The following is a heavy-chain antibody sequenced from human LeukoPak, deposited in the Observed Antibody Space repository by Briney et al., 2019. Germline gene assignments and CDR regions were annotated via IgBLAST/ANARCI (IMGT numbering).Heavy chain of an antibody. Sequence: PGRSLRLSCAASGFTFSSYAMHWVRQAPGKGLEWVAVISYDGSNKYYADSVKGRFTISRDNSKNTLYLQMNSLRAEDTAVYYCAKVPIVVVPAAPFFDYWGQGTLVTVSS. CDR1: GFTFSSYA. D-gene: IGHD2-2*01. CDR2: ISYDGSNK. V-gene: IGHV3-30-3*01. J-gene: IGHJ4*02. CDR3: AKVPIVVVPAAPFFDY.